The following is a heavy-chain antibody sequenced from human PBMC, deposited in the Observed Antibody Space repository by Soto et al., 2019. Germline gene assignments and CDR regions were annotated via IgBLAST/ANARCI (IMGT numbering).Heavy chain of an antibody. D-gene: IGHD3-10*01. CDR2: IIPILGIA. Sequence: ASVKVSCKASGGTFSSYTISWVRQAPGQGLEWMGRIIPILGIANYAQKFQGRVTITADKSTSTAYMELSSLRSEDTAVYYCATRMVRGVIIAEYFQHWGQGTLVTVSS. CDR1: GGTFSSYT. J-gene: IGHJ1*01. CDR3: ATRMVRGVIIAEYFQH. V-gene: IGHV1-69*02.